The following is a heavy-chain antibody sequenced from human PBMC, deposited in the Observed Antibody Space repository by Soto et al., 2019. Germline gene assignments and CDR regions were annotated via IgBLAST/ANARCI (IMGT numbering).Heavy chain of an antibody. D-gene: IGHD3-3*01. J-gene: IGHJ5*02. Sequence: SETLSLTCTVSGGSISSYYWSWIRQPPGKGLEWIGYIYYSGSTNYNPSLKSRVTISVDTSKNQFSLKLGSVTAADTAVYYCARDSKYYDFWRGYYTDYNWLDPWGQGTMVTVYS. V-gene: IGHV4-59*01. CDR3: ARDSKYYDFWRGYYTDYNWLDP. CDR1: GGSISSYY. CDR2: IYYSGST.